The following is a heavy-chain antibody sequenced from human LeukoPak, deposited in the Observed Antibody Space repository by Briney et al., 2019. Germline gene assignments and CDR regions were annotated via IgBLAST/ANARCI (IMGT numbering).Heavy chain of an antibody. CDR3: ARDHGVVPAAVDY. Sequence: GGSLRLSCAASGFTFSSYAMHWVRQAPGKGLERVAVISYDGSNKYYADSVKGRFTISRDNSKNTLYLQMNSLRAEDTAVYYCARDHGVVPAAVDYWGQGTLVTVSS. D-gene: IGHD2-2*01. J-gene: IGHJ4*02. V-gene: IGHV3-30*04. CDR2: ISYDGSNK. CDR1: GFTFSSYA.